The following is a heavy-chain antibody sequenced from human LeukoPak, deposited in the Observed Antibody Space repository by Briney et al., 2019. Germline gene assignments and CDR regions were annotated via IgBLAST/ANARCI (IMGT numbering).Heavy chain of an antibody. CDR2: IWYGGSNK. CDR1: GFTFSSYG. D-gene: IGHD6-13*01. Sequence: GGSLRLSCAASGFTFSSYGMHWVRQAPGKGLEWVAVIWYGGSNKYYADSVKGRFTISRDNSKNTLYLQMNSLRAEDTAVYYCARGDSSSWPLDYWGQGTLVTVSS. J-gene: IGHJ4*02. V-gene: IGHV3-33*08. CDR3: ARGDSSSWPLDY.